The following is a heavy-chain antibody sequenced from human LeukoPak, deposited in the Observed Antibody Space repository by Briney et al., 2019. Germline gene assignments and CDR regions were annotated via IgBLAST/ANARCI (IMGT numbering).Heavy chain of an antibody. V-gene: IGHV3-21*01. J-gene: IGHJ5*02. CDR3: TNLLCGGDCNNWFDP. D-gene: IGHD2-21*01. CDR2: ISSSSSYI. Sequence: PGGSLRRSCAASGFTFSTYSRNWVRQAPGKGLEWVSSISSSSSYIYYADSVKGRFTISRDNAKNSLYLQMNSLRAEDTAVYYCTNLLCGGDCNNWFDPWGQGTLVTVSS. CDR1: GFTFSTYS.